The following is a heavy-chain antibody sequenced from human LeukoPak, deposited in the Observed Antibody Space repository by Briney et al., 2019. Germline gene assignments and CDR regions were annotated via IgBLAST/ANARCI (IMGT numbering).Heavy chain of an antibody. V-gene: IGHV4-61*02. J-gene: IGHJ4*02. CDR2: IYTSGST. CDR3: ARGRRYSNYGY. CDR1: GGSISSGSYY. D-gene: IGHD4-11*01. Sequence: SETLSLTCTVSGGSISSGSYYWSWIRQPAGKGLEWIGRIYTSGSTNYNPSLKSRVTISVDTSKNQFSLKLSSVTAADTAVYYCARGRRYSNYGYWGQGTLVTVSS.